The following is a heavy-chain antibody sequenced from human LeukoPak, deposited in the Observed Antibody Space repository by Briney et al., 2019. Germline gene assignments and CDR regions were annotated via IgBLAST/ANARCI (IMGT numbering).Heavy chain of an antibody. V-gene: IGHV1-46*01. D-gene: IGHD4-23*01. CDR1: GYTFTSYY. Sequence: ASVKVSCKASGYTFTSYYMHRVRQAPGQGLEWMGIINPSGGSTSYAQKFQGRVTMTRDTSTSTVYMELSSLRSEDTAVYYCARDLTNYGGNSDLDYWGQGTLVTVSS. CDR2: INPSGGST. CDR3: ARDLTNYGGNSDLDY. J-gene: IGHJ4*02.